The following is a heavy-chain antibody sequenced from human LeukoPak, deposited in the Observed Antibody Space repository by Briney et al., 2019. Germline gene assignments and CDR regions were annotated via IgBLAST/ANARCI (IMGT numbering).Heavy chain of an antibody. CDR2: INPNSGGT. Sequence: ASVKVSCKASGYTFTGYYMHWVRQGPGQGLEWVGWINPNSGGTNYAQKFQGRVTMTRDTSISTAYMELSRLRSDDTAVYYCASSPLGGRPYFDYWGQGTLVTVSS. J-gene: IGHJ4*02. D-gene: IGHD3-10*01. V-gene: IGHV1-2*02. CDR1: GYTFTGYY. CDR3: ASSPLGGRPYFDY.